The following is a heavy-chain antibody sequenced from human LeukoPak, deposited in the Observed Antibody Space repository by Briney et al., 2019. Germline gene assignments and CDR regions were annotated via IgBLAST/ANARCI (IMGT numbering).Heavy chain of an antibody. D-gene: IGHD3-22*01. CDR2: INHSGST. J-gene: IGHJ4*02. Sequence: SETLSLTCAVYGGSFSGYYWSWIRQPPGKGLEWIGEINHSGSTNYNPSLKSRVTISVDTSKNQFSLKLSSVTAADTAVYYCARLGGFTMIVFYYWGQGTLVTVSS. CDR1: GGSFSGYY. CDR3: ARLGGFTMIVFYY. V-gene: IGHV4-34*01.